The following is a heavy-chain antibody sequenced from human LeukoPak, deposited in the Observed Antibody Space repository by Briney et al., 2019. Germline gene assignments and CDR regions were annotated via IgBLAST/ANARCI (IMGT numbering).Heavy chain of an antibody. CDR1: GYTSTSYD. J-gene: IGHJ4*02. V-gene: IGHV1-8*01. CDR3: AVGGWELLRRSNYFDY. Sequence: GASVKVSCKASGYTSTSYDINWVRQATGQGLEWMGWMNPNSGNTGYAQKFQGRVTMTRNTSISTAYMELSSLRSEDTAVYYCAVGGWELLRRSNYFDYWGQGTLVTVSS. D-gene: IGHD1-26*01. CDR2: MNPNSGNT.